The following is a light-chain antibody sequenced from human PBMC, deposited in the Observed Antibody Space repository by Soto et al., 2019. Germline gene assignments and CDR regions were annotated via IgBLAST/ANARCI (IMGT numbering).Light chain of an antibody. V-gene: IGKV1-5*01. CDR2: DAS. CDR1: QSISSW. J-gene: IGKJ1*01. CDR3: QQYNSYGT. Sequence: DIQMTQSPSTPSASVGDRVTITYRASQSISSWLAWYQQKPGKAPKLLIYDASSLESGVPSRFSGSGSGTEFTLTISSLQPDDFATYYRQQYNSYGTFGQGTKVDIK.